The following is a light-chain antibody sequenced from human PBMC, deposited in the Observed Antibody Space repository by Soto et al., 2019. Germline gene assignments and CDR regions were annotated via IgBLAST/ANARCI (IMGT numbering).Light chain of an antibody. CDR3: LQDHNYPLT. CDR1: QGIGND. J-gene: IGKJ4*01. Sequence: AIQMAQSPSSRSASVGDRVTITCRASQGIGNDVGWFQQKPGKAPKLLIYAAATLQSGVPSRFSGSRSGTDFTLTISSLQPEYFATYYCLQDHNYPLTFGGGTKVEIK. CDR2: AAA. V-gene: IGKV1-6*02.